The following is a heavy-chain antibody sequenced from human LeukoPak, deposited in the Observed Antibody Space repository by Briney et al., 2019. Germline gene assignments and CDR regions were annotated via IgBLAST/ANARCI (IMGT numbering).Heavy chain of an antibody. CDR3: ASDYGDYIGY. CDR2: IIPIFGTA. CDR1: GGTFSSYA. Sequence: GASVRVSCKASGGTFSSYAISWVRQAPGQGLEWMGRIIPIFGTANYAQKFQGRVTITTDESTSTAYMELSSLRSEDTAVYYCASDYGDYIGYWGQGTLLTVSS. V-gene: IGHV1-69*05. D-gene: IGHD4-17*01. J-gene: IGHJ4*02.